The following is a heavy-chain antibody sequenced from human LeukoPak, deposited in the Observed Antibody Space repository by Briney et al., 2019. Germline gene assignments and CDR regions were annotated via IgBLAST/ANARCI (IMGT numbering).Heavy chain of an antibody. CDR2: IYHSGGA. CDR1: GASIGSGVSY. CDR3: ARGGSNYGVEALDI. J-gene: IGHJ3*02. V-gene: IGHV4-30-2*01. Sequence: SETLSLTCTVSGASIGSGVSYCNWIRQPPGKGLEWIGYIYHSGGAYYNPSLKSRVTISLDRSKNQFSLNLRSVTAADTAFYYCARGGSNYGVEALDIWGQGTTVTVFS. D-gene: IGHD4-11*01.